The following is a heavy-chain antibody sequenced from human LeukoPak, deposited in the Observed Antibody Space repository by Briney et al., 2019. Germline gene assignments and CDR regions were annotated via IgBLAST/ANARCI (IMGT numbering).Heavy chain of an antibody. CDR2: ISAYNGNT. CDR1: GNTFTNNG. V-gene: IGHV1-18*04. CDR3: ARGNGPYYYYYMDV. D-gene: IGHD2-8*01. J-gene: IGHJ6*03. Sequence: ASVKVSCKTSGNTFTNNGISWVRQAPGQGLQWMGWISAYNGNTNYAQKLQGRVTMTTDTSTSTAYMELRSLRSDDTAVYYCARGNGPYYYYYMDVWGKGTTVTVSS.